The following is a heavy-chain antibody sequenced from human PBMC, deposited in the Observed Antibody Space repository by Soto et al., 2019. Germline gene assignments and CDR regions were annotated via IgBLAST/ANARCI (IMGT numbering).Heavy chain of an antibody. V-gene: IGHV1-69*19. CDR1: GGTFNTYA. CDR3: AREVQVHTPAFVY. CDR2: ISPMFGAA. Sequence: QVQLVQSGAEMKKPGSSVKVSCQSSGGTFNTYAMNWVRQAPGQGPEWMGDISPMFGAANYAPNFQGRVTITADESTGTSYMQVGSLTSEDTALYFCAREVQVHTPAFVYWGQGTLVTVSS. D-gene: IGHD3-10*01. J-gene: IGHJ4*02.